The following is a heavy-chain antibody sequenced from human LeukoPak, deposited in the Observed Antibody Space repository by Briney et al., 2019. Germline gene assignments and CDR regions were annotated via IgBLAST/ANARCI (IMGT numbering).Heavy chain of an antibody. J-gene: IGHJ4*02. Sequence: PSETLSLTCTVSGGSINSYYWSWIRQSAGKGLEWIGRIYTSGSTPDYSPSLKSRVTMSIDTSKNQFSLQLSSVTAADTAVYYCASTSGSYYLSIDYWGQGTLVTVSS. D-gene: IGHD1-26*01. CDR1: GGSINSYY. V-gene: IGHV4-4*07. CDR2: IYTSGSTP. CDR3: ASTSGSYYLSIDY.